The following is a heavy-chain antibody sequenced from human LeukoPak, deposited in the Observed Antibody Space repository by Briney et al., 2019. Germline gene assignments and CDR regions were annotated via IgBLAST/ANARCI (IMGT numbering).Heavy chain of an antibody. D-gene: IGHD3-9*01. CDR3: ARVGEGVELRYFDWLLPDP. Sequence: PGGSLRLSCAASGFTFSSYDMHWVRQATGKGLEWVSAIGTAGDTYYPGSVKGRFTISRENAKNSLYLQMNSLRAGDTAVYYCARVGEGVELRYFDWLLPDPWGQGTLVTVSS. J-gene: IGHJ5*02. V-gene: IGHV3-13*01. CDR2: IGTAGDT. CDR1: GFTFSSYD.